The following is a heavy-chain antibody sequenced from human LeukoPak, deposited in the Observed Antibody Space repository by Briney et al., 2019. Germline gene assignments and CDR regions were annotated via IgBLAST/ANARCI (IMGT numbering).Heavy chain of an antibody. CDR1: GGSISSYY. CDR2: IYYSGST. D-gene: IGHD3-16*01. CDR3: ARAWGDYDDFDI. J-gene: IGHJ3*02. Sequence: KPSETLSLTCTVSGGSISSYYWSWIRQPPGKGLEWIGYIYYSGSTNYNPSLKSRVTISVDTSKNQFSQKLSSVTAADTAVYYCARAWGDYDDFDIWGQGTMVTVSS. V-gene: IGHV4-59*01.